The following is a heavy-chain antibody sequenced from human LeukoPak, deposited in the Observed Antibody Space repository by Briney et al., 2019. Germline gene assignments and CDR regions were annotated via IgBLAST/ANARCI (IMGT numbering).Heavy chain of an antibody. CDR2: IIPIFGTA. V-gene: IGHV1-69*06. Sequence: SVKVSCKASGGTCSSYAISWVRQAPGQGLEWMGGIIPIFGTANYAQKFQGRVTITADKSTSTAYMELSSLRSEDTAVYYCARVRKRTQFDAFDIWGQGTMVTVSS. J-gene: IGHJ3*02. CDR3: ARVRKRTQFDAFDI. CDR1: GGTCSSYA.